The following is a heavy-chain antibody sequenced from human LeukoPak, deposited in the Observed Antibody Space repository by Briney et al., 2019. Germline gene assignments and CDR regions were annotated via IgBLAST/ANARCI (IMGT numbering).Heavy chain of an antibody. D-gene: IGHD4-11*01. CDR3: ARGHLQPARVTSHFDY. CDR2: IYYTGST. J-gene: IGHJ4*02. V-gene: IGHV4-39*07. Sequence: SETLSLTCTVSGGSISSSSYYWGWIRQPPGRGLEWIGSIYYTGSTYYNPSLKSRVTISVDTSKNQFSLKLSSVTAADTAVYYCARGHLQPARVTSHFDYWGQGTLVTVSS. CDR1: GGSISSSSYY.